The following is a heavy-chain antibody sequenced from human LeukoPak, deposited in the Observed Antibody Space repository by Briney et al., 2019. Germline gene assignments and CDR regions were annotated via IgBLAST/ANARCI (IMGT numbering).Heavy chain of an antibody. CDR3: ARDPDTAMGGAAFDI. Sequence: SVKVSCKASVDTFNRYAISWVRQARGQGLEWMVGISPLFGTANYAQKFQGRVTIAADESTSTAYMELSSLRSEDTAVYYCARDPDTAMGGAAFDIWGQGTMVTVSS. J-gene: IGHJ3*02. D-gene: IGHD5-18*01. V-gene: IGHV1-69*13. CDR1: VDTFNRYA. CDR2: ISPLFGTA.